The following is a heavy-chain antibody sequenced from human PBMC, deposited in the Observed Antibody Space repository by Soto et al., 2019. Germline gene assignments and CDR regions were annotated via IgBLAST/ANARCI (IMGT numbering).Heavy chain of an antibody. CDR3: ARVEEGINGQTYPDNWFDT. CDR1: GYTFTSYG. J-gene: IGHJ5*02. Sequence: ASVKVSCKASGYTFTSYGISWVRQAPGQGLEWMGWISAYNGNTNYAQKLQGRVTMTTDTSTSTAYMELRSLRSDDTAVYYCARVEEGINGQTYPDNWFDTWGQGTLVTVSS. V-gene: IGHV1-18*01. CDR2: ISAYNGNT. D-gene: IGHD1-20*01.